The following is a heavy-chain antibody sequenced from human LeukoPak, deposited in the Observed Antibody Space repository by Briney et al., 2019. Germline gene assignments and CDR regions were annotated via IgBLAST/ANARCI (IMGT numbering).Heavy chain of an antibody. D-gene: IGHD1-7*01. CDR2: ISGNGEYT. CDR1: GFTLSANP. J-gene: IGHJ4*02. V-gene: IGHV3-23*01. Sequence: GGSLRLSCAASGFTLSANPMSWVRQAPGKGLEWVSSISGNGEYTYYADSVKGRLTISRDNSKNTLYVQVNSLRAEDTAVYYCAKGAATKPFDCWGQGTLVTVSS. CDR3: AKGAATKPFDC.